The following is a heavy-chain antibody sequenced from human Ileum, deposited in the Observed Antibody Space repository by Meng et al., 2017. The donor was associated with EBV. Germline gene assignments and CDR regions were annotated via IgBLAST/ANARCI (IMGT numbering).Heavy chain of an antibody. CDR2: IYYSGST. J-gene: IGHJ4*02. CDR3: ARGGWSLDY. D-gene: IGHD2-15*01. V-gene: IGHV4-59*08. CDR1: GGSISSYY. Sequence: QVARQESCPGLVKPSETLSLTCTVSGGSISSYYWSWIRQPPGKGLEWIGYIYYSGSTNYNPSLKSRVTISVDTSKNQFSLNLSSVTAADTAVYYCARGGWSLDYWGQGTLVTVSS.